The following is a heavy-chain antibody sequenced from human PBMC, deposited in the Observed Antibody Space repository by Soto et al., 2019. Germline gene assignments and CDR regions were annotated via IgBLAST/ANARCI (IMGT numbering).Heavy chain of an antibody. J-gene: IGHJ6*03. CDR2: ISGSGGST. CDR1: GFTFSSYA. V-gene: IGHV3-23*01. CDR3: ASSTLWFGELLRYYYYMDV. Sequence: EVQLLESGGGLVQPGGSRRLSCAASGFTFSSYAMSWVRQAPGKGLEWVSAISGSGGSTYYADSVKGRFTISRDNSKNTLYLQMNSLRAEDTAVYYCASSTLWFGELLRYYYYMDVWGKGTTVTVSS. D-gene: IGHD3-10*01.